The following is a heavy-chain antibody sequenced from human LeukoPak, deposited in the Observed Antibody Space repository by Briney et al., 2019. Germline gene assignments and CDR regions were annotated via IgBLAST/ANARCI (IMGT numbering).Heavy chain of an antibody. J-gene: IGHJ3*02. D-gene: IGHD3-9*01. CDR3: ARPRYDILSGPTDAFDI. CDR1: GYSFTTYL. CDR2: IYPGDSET. Sequence: GESLKISCKGSGYSFTTYLIGWVRQMPGKGPEYMGIIYPGDSETRYGPSFQGKVTISADKSISTAYPQWSSLRASDTAMYYCARPRYDILSGPTDAFDIWGQGTMVTVSS. V-gene: IGHV5-51*01.